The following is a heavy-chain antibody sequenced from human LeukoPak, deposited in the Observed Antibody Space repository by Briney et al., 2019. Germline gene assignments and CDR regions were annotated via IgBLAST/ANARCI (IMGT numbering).Heavy chain of an antibody. D-gene: IGHD3-10*01. V-gene: IGHV3-48*03. J-gene: IGHJ4*02. Sequence: GGSLRLSCAASGFTFSSYEMNWVRQAPGKGLEWVAYISTSGSTIFYADSVKGRFTISRDNAKNSLYLQINSLRAEDTAVFCCARVTGSGSYHAYWGQGTLVTVSS. CDR1: GFTFSSYE. CDR3: ARVTGSGSYHAY. CDR2: ISTSGSTI.